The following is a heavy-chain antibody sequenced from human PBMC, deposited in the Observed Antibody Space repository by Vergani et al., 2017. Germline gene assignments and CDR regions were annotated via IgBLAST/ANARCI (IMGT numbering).Heavy chain of an antibody. D-gene: IGHD3-9*01. CDR1: GFTFSSYA. Sequence: QVQLVESGGGVVQPGRSLRLSCAASGFTFSSYAMHWVRQAPGKGLEWVAVISYDGSNKYYADSVKGRFTISRDNSKNTLYLQMNSLRAEDTAVYYCASVSGFTLSGGPFGYWGQGTLVTVSS. CDR2: ISYDGSNK. CDR3: ASVSGFTLSGGPFGY. V-gene: IGHV3-30*04. J-gene: IGHJ4*02.